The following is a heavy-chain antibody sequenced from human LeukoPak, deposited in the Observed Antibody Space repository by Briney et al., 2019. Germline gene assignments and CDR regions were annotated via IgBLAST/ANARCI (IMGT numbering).Heavy chain of an antibody. CDR1: GFTFDDYA. CDR3: ARDRGVYSGYENYWYFDL. CDR2: ISWNSGSI. Sequence: GGSLRLSCAASGFTFDDYAMHWVRHAPGKGLEWVSGISWNSGSIGYADSVKGRFTISRDNSKNTLYLQMNSLRAEDTAVYYCARDRGVYSGYENYWYFDLWGRGTLVTVSS. D-gene: IGHD5-12*01. J-gene: IGHJ2*01. V-gene: IGHV3-9*01.